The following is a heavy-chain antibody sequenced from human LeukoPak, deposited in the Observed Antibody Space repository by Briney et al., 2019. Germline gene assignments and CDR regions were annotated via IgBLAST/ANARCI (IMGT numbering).Heavy chain of an antibody. CDR2: INPNSGRA. D-gene: IGHD3-22*01. V-gene: IGHV1-8*01. CDR3: VRVYHDGSFESGNWFDP. CDR1: GYTFTNYN. J-gene: IGHJ5*02. Sequence: ASVKVSCKASGYTFTNYNIDWVRQATGQELEWMGWINPNSGRAGCVQKFQGRVNITRDTSISTAYMELSSLRSEDTAVYYCVRVYHDGSFESGNWFDPWGQGTLVTVSS.